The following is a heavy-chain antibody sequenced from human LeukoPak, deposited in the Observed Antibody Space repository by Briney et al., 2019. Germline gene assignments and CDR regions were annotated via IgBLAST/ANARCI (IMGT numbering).Heavy chain of an antibody. V-gene: IGHV3-48*03. CDR3: AREYSSSWY. Sequence: PEGSLRLSCAASGFTFSSYEMNWVRQAPGKGLEWVSYISSSGSTIYYADSVKGRFTISRDNAKNSLYLQTNSLRAEDTAVYYCAREYSSSWYWGQGTLVTVSS. J-gene: IGHJ4*02. CDR2: ISSSGSTI. CDR1: GFTFSSYE. D-gene: IGHD6-13*01.